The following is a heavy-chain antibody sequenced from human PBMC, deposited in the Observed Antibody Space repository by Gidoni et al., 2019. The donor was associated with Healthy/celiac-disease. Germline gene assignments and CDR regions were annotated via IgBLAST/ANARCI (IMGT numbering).Heavy chain of an antibody. CDR1: GGSFSGYY. D-gene: IGHD3-3*01. CDR3: ARSLSRYYDFWRTGGGFDY. V-gene: IGHV4-34*01. Sequence: QVQLQQWGAGLLKPSETLSLTCAVYGGSFSGYYWSWIRQPPGKGLEWIGEINHSGSTNYNPSLKSRVTISVDTSKNQFSLKLSSVTAADTAVYYCARSLSRYYDFWRTGGGFDYWGQGTLVTVSS. J-gene: IGHJ4*02. CDR2: INHSGST.